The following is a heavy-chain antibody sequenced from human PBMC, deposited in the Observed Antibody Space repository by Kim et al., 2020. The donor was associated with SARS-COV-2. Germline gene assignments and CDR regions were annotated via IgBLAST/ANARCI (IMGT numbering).Heavy chain of an antibody. V-gene: IGHV3-11*06. CDR1: GFTFSDYY. CDR3: ARDVPGSGGGFDY. CDR2: IRSSGTYT. J-gene: IGHJ4*02. D-gene: IGHD6-25*01. Sequence: GGSLRLSCAASGFTFSDYYMGWIRQAPGKGLEWVTYIRSSGTYTNYADSVKGRFTISRDNAKNSLYLQMNSLRAEDSAVYYCARDVPGSGGGFDYWGQGTLVTVSS.